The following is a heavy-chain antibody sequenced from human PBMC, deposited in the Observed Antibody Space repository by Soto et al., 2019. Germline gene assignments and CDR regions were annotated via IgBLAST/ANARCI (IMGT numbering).Heavy chain of an antibody. J-gene: IGHJ4*02. CDR1: GASINNYY. V-gene: IGHV4-59*01. D-gene: IGHD5-12*01. CDR3: AKYRRTDAEGYRLDF. Sequence: PSETLSLTCSVSGASINNYYWSWIRQPPGKGLEWIGYVYYTGSTSTKYNPSLQSRVAMSVDSSKNQFSLKLTSMTAADTAIYYCAKYRRTDAEGYRLDFWGPGTRVTSPQ. CDR2: VYYTGSTST.